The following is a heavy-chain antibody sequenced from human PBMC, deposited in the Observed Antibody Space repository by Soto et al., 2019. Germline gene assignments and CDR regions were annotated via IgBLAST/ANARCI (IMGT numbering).Heavy chain of an antibody. CDR2: IYYRGTT. CDR1: GVSTSNHY. J-gene: IGHJ4*02. Sequence: QVQLQESGPGLVKPSETLSLTCSVSGVSTSNHYWTWIRKPPGQGPEWIGCIYYRGTTNYNASFNGRVTXSXXXYXXQVSLKFTYVTTADTAVYYCARGGGSPYHDHEFDYWGQGILVTVSS. D-gene: IGHD2-2*01. CDR3: ARGGGSPYHDHEFDY. V-gene: IGHV4-59*11.